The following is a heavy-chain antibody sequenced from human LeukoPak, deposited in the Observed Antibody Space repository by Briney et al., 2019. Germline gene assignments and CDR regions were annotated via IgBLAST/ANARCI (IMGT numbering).Heavy chain of an antibody. J-gene: IGHJ5*02. Sequence: SVKVSCKTSGGTFLSHTFSWVRQAPGQGLEWMGKISPVINTANYAQTFQGRVSIYADKSTTTVYMDLSGLRPDDTAVYYCARVNLRGSNYNWFDPWGQGTRVTVSS. CDR3: ARVNLRGSNYNWFDP. D-gene: IGHD3-10*01. CDR2: ISPVINTA. V-gene: IGHV1-69*08. CDR1: GGTFLSHT.